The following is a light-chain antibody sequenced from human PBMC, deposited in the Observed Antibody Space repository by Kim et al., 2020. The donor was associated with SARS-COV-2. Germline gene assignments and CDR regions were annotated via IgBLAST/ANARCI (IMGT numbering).Light chain of an antibody. CDR3: QQYFVIPRT. CDR1: QRVGSW. J-gene: IGKJ2*01. CDR2: RAS. Sequence: AAIGDRVTISCRASQRVGSWVAWYQQKPGKAPKFLIWRASSLESGVPSRFSGSGSGTEFTLTISSLQPDDFATYYCQQYFVIPRTFGQGTKLEI. V-gene: IGKV1-5*03.